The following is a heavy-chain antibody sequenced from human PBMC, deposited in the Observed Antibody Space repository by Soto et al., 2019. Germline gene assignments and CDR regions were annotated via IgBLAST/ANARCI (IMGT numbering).Heavy chain of an antibody. D-gene: IGHD6-19*01. J-gene: IGHJ4*02. Sequence: SETRCFTCSFSGSSISSSSYYWGWIRQPTGKGLQWIGSIYYSGSPYDNPFSKNRVTISVDTSKNHYSLKLSSVTAADPAVHYCASHRKQWLLTGPLDHWGQGTLVTDSS. CDR1: GSSISSSSYY. CDR2: IYYSGSP. V-gene: IGHV4-39*02. CDR3: ASHRKQWLLTGPLDH.